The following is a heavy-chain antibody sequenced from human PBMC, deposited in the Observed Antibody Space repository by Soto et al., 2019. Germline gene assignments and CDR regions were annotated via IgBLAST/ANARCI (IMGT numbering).Heavy chain of an antibody. CDR2: ISGSGGRT. CDR3: ATRITMIRGDQYYGMDV. CDR1: GFTFSSYA. J-gene: IGHJ6*02. V-gene: IGHV3-23*01. Sequence: GGSLRLSCAASGFTFSSYAMTWVRQAPGKGLEWVSAISGSGGRTYYADSVKGRFSISRDNSKNTLYLQINSLRAEDTAVYYCATRITMIRGDQYYGMDVWGQGTTVTVSS. D-gene: IGHD3-10*01.